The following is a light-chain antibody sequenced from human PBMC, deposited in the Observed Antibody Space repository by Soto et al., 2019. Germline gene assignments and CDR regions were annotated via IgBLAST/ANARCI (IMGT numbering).Light chain of an antibody. Sequence: EIVLTQSPGTLSLSPGERATLSCRASQSVSSTYLAWYQQKPGQAPRLLIYGASSRATGIPARFSGSGSGTDSTLTIRSLEPEDFAVYDCQHYGSLVLTFGGGTKVESK. J-gene: IGKJ4*01. CDR2: GAS. CDR1: QSVSSTY. CDR3: QHYGSLVLT. V-gene: IGKV3-20*01.